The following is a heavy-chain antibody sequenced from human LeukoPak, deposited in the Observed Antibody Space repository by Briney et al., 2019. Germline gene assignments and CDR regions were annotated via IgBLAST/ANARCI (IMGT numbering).Heavy chain of an antibody. D-gene: IGHD3-22*01. CDR2: ISAYNGNT. V-gene: IGHV1-18*01. CDR3: ARDPNSGYHDY. J-gene: IGHJ4*02. Sequence: ASVKVSCKASGYPFTSYGISWVRQASGQGLEWMGWISAYNGNTKYSQKFHGRVTITRDTSASTGYMELSSLRSEDTAVYYCARDPNSGYHDYWGQGTLVTVSS. CDR1: GYPFTSYG.